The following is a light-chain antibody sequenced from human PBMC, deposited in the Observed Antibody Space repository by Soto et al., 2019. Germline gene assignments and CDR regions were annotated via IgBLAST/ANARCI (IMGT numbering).Light chain of an antibody. CDR3: QQSYNTLSWT. CDR1: QSISSY. CDR2: AAS. J-gene: IGKJ1*01. V-gene: IGKV1-39*01. Sequence: DIQMTPSPSSPSASVGGRVTVTCRASQSISSYVNWYQQKPGKTPELLIYAASKWQSGVPSRFRGSGSGTDFTLTINSLQPEDSATYYCQQSYNTLSWTFGQGTKVDVK.